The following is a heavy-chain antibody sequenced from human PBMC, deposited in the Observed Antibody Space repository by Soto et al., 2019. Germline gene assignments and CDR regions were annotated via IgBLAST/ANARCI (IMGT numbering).Heavy chain of an antibody. CDR2: ISSGGTTI. CDR3: ARFGLSSSLHPSIDF. Sequence: PDGSLILSWSSSGFPFSDYYRSWIRQAPGKGLEWVSCISSGGTTIYYADSVKGRFTISRDNARNSLYLQMNSLRAEDTAVYYCARFGLSSSLHPSIDFWGQGTLVTVSS. CDR1: GFPFSDYY. D-gene: IGHD6-13*01. J-gene: IGHJ4*02. V-gene: IGHV3-11*04.